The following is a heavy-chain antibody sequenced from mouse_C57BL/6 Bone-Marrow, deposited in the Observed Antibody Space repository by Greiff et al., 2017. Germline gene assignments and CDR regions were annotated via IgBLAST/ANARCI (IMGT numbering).Heavy chain of an antibody. V-gene: IGHV5-15*01. CDR3: ARQDTTDNFDV. CDR1: GFTFSDYG. D-gene: IGHD1-1*01. Sequence: EVQLVESGGGLVQPGGSLKLSCAASGFTFSDYGMAWVRQAPRKGPEWVAFISNLAYSIYYADTVTGRFTISRENAKNTLYLEMSSLRSEDTAMYYCARQDTTDNFDVWGTGTTVTVSS. CDR2: ISNLAYSI. J-gene: IGHJ1*03.